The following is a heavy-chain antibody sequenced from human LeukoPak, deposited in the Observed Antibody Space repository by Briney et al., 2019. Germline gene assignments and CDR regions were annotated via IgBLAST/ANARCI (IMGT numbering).Heavy chain of an antibody. D-gene: IGHD3-3*01. CDR1: GYTFTSYA. CDR2: INAGNGNT. J-gene: IGHJ3*02. V-gene: IGHV1-3*01. CDR3: ARVTLRPTYYDFWSGYPGAFDI. Sequence: ASVKVSCKASGYTFTSYAMHWVRQAPGQRLEWMGWINAGNGNTKYSQKFQGRVTITADKSTSTAYMELSSLRSEDTAVYYCARVTLRPTYYDFWSGYPGAFDIWGQGTMVTVSS.